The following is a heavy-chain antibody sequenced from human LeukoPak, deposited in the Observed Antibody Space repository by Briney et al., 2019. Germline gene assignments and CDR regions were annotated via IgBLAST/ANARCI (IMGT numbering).Heavy chain of an antibody. CDR1: GFTFSSYS. J-gene: IGHJ3*02. CDR2: ISSSSSTI. D-gene: IGHD3-22*01. Sequence: PGGSLRLSCAASGFTFSSYSMNWVRQAPGKGLEWVSYISSSSSTIYYADSVKGRFTISRDNAKNSLYLQMNSLRAEDTAVYYCARVYYDSSGSGAFDIWGQGAMVTVSS. CDR3: ARVYYDSSGSGAFDI. V-gene: IGHV3-48*04.